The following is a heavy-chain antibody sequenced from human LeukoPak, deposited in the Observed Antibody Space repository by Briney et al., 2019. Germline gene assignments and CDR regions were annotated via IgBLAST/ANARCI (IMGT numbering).Heavy chain of an antibody. Sequence: GGSLRLSCAASGFTFSSYEMNWVRQAPGKGLEWVSYTSSSGSTIYYADSVKGRFTISRDNAKNSLYLQMNSLRAEDTAVYYCARYVLRYFDWLPYFDYWGQGTLVTVSS. CDR2: TSSSGSTI. CDR3: ARYVLRYFDWLPYFDY. V-gene: IGHV3-48*03. J-gene: IGHJ4*02. D-gene: IGHD3-9*01. CDR1: GFTFSSYE.